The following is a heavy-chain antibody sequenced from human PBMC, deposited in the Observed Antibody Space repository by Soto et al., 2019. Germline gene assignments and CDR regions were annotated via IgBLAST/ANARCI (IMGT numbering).Heavy chain of an antibody. CDR3: ARSELGYCSGGSCYPPLSINDY. J-gene: IGHJ4*02. V-gene: IGHV1-3*01. CDR1: GYTFTSYA. CDR2: INAGNGNT. D-gene: IGHD2-15*01. Sequence: ASVKVSCKASGYTFTSYAMHWVRQAPGQRLEWMGWINAGNGNTKYSQKFQGRVTITRDTSASTAYMELSSLRSEDTAVYYCARSELGYCSGGSCYPPLSINDYWGQGTLVTVSS.